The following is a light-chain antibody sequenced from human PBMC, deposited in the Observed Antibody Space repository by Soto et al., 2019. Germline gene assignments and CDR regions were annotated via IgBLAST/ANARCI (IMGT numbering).Light chain of an antibody. CDR2: AAS. J-gene: IGKJ1*01. CDR3: QQSYSTLRT. Sequence: DVQMSQSPSSLSASVGDRVTITCRASQRISTYLHWFQQKPGKAPKLLIYAASNLQSGVPSRFSGSGSGTDFALTISSLQPEDFATYYCQQSYSTLRTVGQGTKVEIK. CDR1: QRISTY. V-gene: IGKV1-39*01.